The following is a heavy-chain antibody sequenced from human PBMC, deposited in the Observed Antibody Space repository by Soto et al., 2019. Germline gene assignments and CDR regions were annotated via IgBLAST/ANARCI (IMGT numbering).Heavy chain of an antibody. CDR3: AKDIREYSSGWTYLVS. CDR1: GFTFHDYA. Sequence: EVQLVESGGGLVQPGRSLKLSCAASGFTFHDYAMHWVRQGQGKGLEWVSGITWNSGSIDYADSVKGRFTISRDNAKNSLYLQMNSLRPEDTALYDCAKDIREYSSGWTYLVSLGHGTLVTVTS. V-gene: IGHV3-9*01. D-gene: IGHD6-19*01. J-gene: IGHJ4*01. CDR2: ITWNSGSI.